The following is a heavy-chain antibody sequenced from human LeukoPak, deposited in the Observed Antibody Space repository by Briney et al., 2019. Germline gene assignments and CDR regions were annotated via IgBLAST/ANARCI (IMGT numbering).Heavy chain of an antibody. V-gene: IGHV4-4*07. J-gene: IGHJ4*02. D-gene: IGHD3-10*01. CDR1: GGSISSYY. Sequence: SSVTLSLTCTVSGGSISSYYWSWIRQPAGKGLEWIGRIYTSGSTNYNPSLKSRVTMSVDTSKNQFSLKLSSVTAADTAVYYCAREGNDLSFDYWGQGTLFTVSS. CDR2: IYTSGST. CDR3: AREGNDLSFDY.